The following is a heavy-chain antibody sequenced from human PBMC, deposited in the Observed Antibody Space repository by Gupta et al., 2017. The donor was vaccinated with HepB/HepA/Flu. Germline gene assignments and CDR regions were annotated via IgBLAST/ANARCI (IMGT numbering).Heavy chain of an antibody. CDR1: GGSISSQY. D-gene: IGHD1-7*01. CDR3: ARLATTLPEGWLDP. J-gene: IGHJ5*02. V-gene: IGHV4-59*11. Sequence: VQLQESGSGLVKPSETLSFTCTVSGGSISSQYWNWIRQSPGKGLEWIGNIHYSRTKNYNPARESRVTISIDTSKTRLSRYLISVAAEGTALYYYARLATTLPEGWLDPGGRGPLITVS. CDR2: IHYSRTK.